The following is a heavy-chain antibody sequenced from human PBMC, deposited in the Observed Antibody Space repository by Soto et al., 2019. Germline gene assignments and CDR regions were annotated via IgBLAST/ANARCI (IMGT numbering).Heavy chain of an antibody. V-gene: IGHV1-46*01. CDR3: ARGSKGSHYFDY. J-gene: IGHJ4*02. CDR2: INPSGGST. D-gene: IGHD1-26*01. CDR1: GYTFTSYG. Sequence: ASVKVSCKASGYTFTSYGISWVRQAPGQGLEWMGIINPSGGSTSYAQKFQGRVTMTRDTSTSTVYMELSSLRSEDTAVYYCARGSKGSHYFDYWGQGTLVTVSS.